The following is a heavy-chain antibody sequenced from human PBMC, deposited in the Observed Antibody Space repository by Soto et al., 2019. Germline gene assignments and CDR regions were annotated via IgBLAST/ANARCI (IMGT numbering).Heavy chain of an antibody. V-gene: IGHV1-18*01. D-gene: IGHD2-8*01. CDR2: ISAYNGNT. CDR3: ARGGYCTNGVCYVLDV. CDR1: GHTFTSYG. Sequence: ASVKVSCKASGHTFTSYGISWVRQAPGQGLEWMGWISAYNGNTNYAQKLQGRVTMTTDTSTSTAYMELRSLRSDDTAVYYCARGGYCTNGVCYVLDVWGKGTTVTVSS. J-gene: IGHJ6*04.